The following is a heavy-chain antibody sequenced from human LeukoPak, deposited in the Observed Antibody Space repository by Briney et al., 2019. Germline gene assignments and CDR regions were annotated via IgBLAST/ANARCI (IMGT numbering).Heavy chain of an antibody. J-gene: IGHJ5*02. CDR3: ARGWTYYYGSGSYSTGYNWFDP. D-gene: IGHD3-10*01. CDR1: GFTFSSNS. V-gene: IGHV3-21*01. Sequence: GGSLRLSCAASGFTFSSNSMNWVRQAPGKGLEWVSSISRSSSYIYYADSVKGRFTISRDNAKNSLYLQMNSLRAEDTAVYYCARGWTYYYGSGSYSTGYNWFDPWGRGTLVTVSS. CDR2: ISRSSSYI.